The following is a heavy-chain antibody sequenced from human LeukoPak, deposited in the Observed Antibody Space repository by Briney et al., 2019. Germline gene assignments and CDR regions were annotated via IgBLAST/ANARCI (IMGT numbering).Heavy chain of an antibody. J-gene: IGHJ4*02. D-gene: IGHD6-19*01. V-gene: IGHV4-4*07. Sequence: SETLSLTCTVSGGSISSYYWSWIRQPAGKGLEWIGRIYTSGSTNYNPSLKSRVTMSVDTSKNQFSLKLSSVTAADTAVYYCARDQGFMQWLVQDRGPFDYWGQGTLVTVSS. CDR2: IYTSGST. CDR3: ARDQGFMQWLVQDRGPFDY. CDR1: GGSISSYY.